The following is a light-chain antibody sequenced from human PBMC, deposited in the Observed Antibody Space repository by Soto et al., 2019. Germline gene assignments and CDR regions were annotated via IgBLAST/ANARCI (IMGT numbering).Light chain of an antibody. CDR3: QQYNNWPPPLT. CDR2: GAS. CDR1: QSVSSN. Sequence: EIVMTQSPATLSVSPGERATLSCRASQSVSSNLAWYQQKPGQAPRLLIYGASTRATGIPARFSGSGSGTECTLTISSLQSEDFAVYYCQQYNNWPPPLTFGGGTKVEI. J-gene: IGKJ4*01. V-gene: IGKV3-15*01.